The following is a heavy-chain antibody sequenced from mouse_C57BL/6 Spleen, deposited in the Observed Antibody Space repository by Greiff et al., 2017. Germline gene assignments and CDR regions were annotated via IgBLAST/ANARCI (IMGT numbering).Heavy chain of an antibody. CDR2: INPSTGGT. V-gene: IGHV1-42*01. Sequence: VQLQQSGPELVKPGASVKISCTASGYSFTGSYMNWVKQSPEKSLEWIGEINPSTGGTTYNQKFKAKATLTVDKSSRPAYMQLKSLTSEDAADYYCASGYVNPYYFCYWGQVTTLTFSS. D-gene: IGHD2-10*02. CDR1: GYSFTGSY. J-gene: IGHJ2*01. CDR3: ASGYVNPYYFCY.